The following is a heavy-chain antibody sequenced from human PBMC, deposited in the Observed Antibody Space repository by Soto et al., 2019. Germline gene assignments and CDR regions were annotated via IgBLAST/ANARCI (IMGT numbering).Heavy chain of an antibody. D-gene: IGHD3-16*01. Sequence: ASVKVSCKASGGTFSSYTISWVRQAPGQGLEWMGRIIPILGIANYAQKFQGRVTITADKSTSTAYMELSSLRSEDTAVYYCARDDDYYYYMDVWGKGTTVTVSS. CDR3: ARDDDYYYYMDV. V-gene: IGHV1-69*04. CDR1: GGTFSSYT. CDR2: IIPILGIA. J-gene: IGHJ6*03.